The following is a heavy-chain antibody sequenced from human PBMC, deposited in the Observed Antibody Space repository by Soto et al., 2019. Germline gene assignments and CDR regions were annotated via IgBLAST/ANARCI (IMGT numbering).Heavy chain of an antibody. J-gene: IGHJ3*02. Sequence: PGGSLRLSCAASGFTCSSYDMSWVRQAPGKGLEWVSTILVRGSTHYPDSVKGRFTISRDNSKNTLFLQMNSLTAGDTAVYYCAKGSATGGGAFDICGQGTMVTVSS. V-gene: IGHV3-23*01. CDR1: GFTCSSYD. D-gene: IGHD2-8*02. CDR3: AKGSATGGGAFDI. CDR2: ILVRGST.